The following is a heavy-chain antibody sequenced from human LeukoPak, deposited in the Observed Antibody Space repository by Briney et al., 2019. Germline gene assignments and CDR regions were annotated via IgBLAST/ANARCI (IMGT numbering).Heavy chain of an antibody. CDR2: ISGSGGST. CDR1: GFTFSSYA. D-gene: IGHD2-2*01. J-gene: IGHJ4*02. Sequence: GGSMRLSCAASGFTFSSYALSWVRQAPGKGLAWVSAISGSGGSTYYADSVKGRFTISRDNSKNTLYLQMNSLRAEDRAVYYCAKDIVVVPAAQRDYFDYWGQGTLVTVSS. CDR3: AKDIVVVPAAQRDYFDY. V-gene: IGHV3-23*01.